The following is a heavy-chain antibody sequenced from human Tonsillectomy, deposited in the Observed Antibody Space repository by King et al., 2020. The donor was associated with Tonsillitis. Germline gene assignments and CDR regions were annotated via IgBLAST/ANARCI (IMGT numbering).Heavy chain of an antibody. V-gene: IGHV3-30*02. Sequence: VQLVESGGGVVQPGGSLRLSCAASGFTFSTYGMHWVRQAPGKGLEWVAFIRYDGSNKYYADSVKGRFTISRDNSKNTLYLQMNSLIAEDTAMYYCAKDWGIVGDTPPDYWGQGTLLTVSS. D-gene: IGHD1-26*01. J-gene: IGHJ4*02. CDR1: GFTFSTYG. CDR3: AKDWGIVGDTPPDY. CDR2: IRYDGSNK.